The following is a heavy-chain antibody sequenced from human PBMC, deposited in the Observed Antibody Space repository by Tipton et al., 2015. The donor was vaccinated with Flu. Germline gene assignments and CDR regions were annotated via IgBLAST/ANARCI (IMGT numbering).Heavy chain of an antibody. CDR1: GFTVSGNY. J-gene: IGHJ4*02. CDR3: ATVAREPNGELFFDF. CDR2: IYAGGIT. V-gene: IGHV3-66*02. Sequence: SLRLSCSASGFTVSGNYMSWVRQAPGMGLEWVSLIYAGGITYSSDSVKGRFTISRDNSKNMLHLQMNSLRVEDTAVYYCATVAREPNGELFFDFWGQGTLATVSS. D-gene: IGHD4-17*01.